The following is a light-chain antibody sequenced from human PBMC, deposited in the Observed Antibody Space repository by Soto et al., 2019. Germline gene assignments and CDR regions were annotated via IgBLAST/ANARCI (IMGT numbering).Light chain of an antibody. CDR2: DAS. CDR1: QSIGRF. J-gene: IGKJ1*01. Sequence: DIQMTQSPSTLSASVGDRVTITCRASQSIGRFLAWYQQQPGQAPKLLIYDASTLESGVPSRFSGTGSGTEFTFSITCLQPEDFGTYYCQQCYMGWTFGQGAKGDFK. CDR3: QQCYMGWT. V-gene: IGKV1-5*01.